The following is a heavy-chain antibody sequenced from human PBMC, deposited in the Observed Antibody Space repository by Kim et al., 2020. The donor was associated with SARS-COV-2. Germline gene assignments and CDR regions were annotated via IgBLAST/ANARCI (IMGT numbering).Heavy chain of an antibody. V-gene: IGHV3-73*01. CDR3: TRLLGYSSPYYYYGMDV. D-gene: IGHD6-13*01. Sequence: VKGRFTISRDDSKNTAYLQMNSLKTEDTAVYYCTRLLGYSSPYYYYGMDVWGQGTTVTVSS. J-gene: IGHJ6*02.